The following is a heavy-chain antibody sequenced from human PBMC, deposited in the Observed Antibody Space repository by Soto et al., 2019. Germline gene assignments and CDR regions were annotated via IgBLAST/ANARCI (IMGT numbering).Heavy chain of an antibody. D-gene: IGHD3-10*01. CDR1: GGSFSGYF. V-gene: IGHV4-34*01. CDR3: ARDSSTASWFLQY. Sequence: QVQLHQWGAGLLTPSETLSLTCDVSGGSFSGYFWSWIRHSPGKGLEWIGEITHIGGTNYNPSLESRLTISMESSKNQFSLSMNSVTAADTGVYYCARDSSTASWFLQYWGQGTPVIVSS. J-gene: IGHJ1*01. CDR2: ITHIGGT.